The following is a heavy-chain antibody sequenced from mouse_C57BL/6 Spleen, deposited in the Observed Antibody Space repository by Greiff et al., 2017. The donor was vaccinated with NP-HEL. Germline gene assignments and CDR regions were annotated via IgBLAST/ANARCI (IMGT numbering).Heavy chain of an antibody. V-gene: IGHV1-52*01. CDR2: IDPSDSET. J-gene: IGHJ4*01. CDR1: GYTFTSYW. D-gene: IGHD2-4*01. CDR3: ARGDYDGYYYAMDY. Sequence: QVQLQQPGAELVRPGSSVKLSCKASGYTFTSYWMHWVKQRPIQGLEWIGNIDPSDSETHYNQKFKDKATLPEDKSSSTAYMQLSSLTSEDSAVYYCARGDYDGYYYAMDYWGQGTSVTVSS.